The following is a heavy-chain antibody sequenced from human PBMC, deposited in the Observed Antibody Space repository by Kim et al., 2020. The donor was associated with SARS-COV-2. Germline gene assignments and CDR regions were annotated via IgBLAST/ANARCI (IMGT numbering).Heavy chain of an antibody. Sequence: NSAQKFQGRVTMARDTSTSTVYMELSSLRSEDTAVFYCARSSGTLPFFDYWGQGTLVTVSS. V-gene: IGHV1-46*01. CDR3: ARSSGTLPFFDY. J-gene: IGHJ4*02. D-gene: IGHD1-26*01.